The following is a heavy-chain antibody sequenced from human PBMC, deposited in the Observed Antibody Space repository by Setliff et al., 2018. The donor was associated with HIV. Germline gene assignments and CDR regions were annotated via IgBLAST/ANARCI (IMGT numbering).Heavy chain of an antibody. Sequence: GGSLRLSCAASGFTFSRYTMNWVRQAPGKGLEWVSSISSSSSYIYYADSVKGRFTISRDNAKNSLYLQMNSLRAEDTAVYYCARSNCGGDCDAFDIWGQGTMVTVSS. CDR1: GFTFSRYT. CDR3: ARSNCGGDCDAFDI. J-gene: IGHJ3*02. V-gene: IGHV3-21*01. CDR2: ISSSSSYI. D-gene: IGHD2-21*02.